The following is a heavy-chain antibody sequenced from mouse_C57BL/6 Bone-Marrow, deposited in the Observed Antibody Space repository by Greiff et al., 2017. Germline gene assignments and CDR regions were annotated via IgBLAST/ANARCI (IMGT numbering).Heavy chain of an antibody. J-gene: IGHJ2*01. CDR3: ARSRGLYYFDY. D-gene: IGHD3-3*01. Sequence: QVQLQQSGPELVKPGASVKISCKASGYTFTDYYINWVKQRPGQGLEWIGWIFPGSGSTYYNEKFKGKATLTVDKSSSTAYMLLCGLTSEDSAVYFCARSRGLYYFDYWGQGTTLTVSS. CDR1: GYTFTDYY. CDR2: IFPGSGST. V-gene: IGHV1-75*01.